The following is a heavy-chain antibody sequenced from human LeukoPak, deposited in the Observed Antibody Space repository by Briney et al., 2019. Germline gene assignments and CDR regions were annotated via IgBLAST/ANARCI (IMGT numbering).Heavy chain of an antibody. J-gene: IGHJ4*02. D-gene: IGHD1-26*01. Sequence: SETLSLTCAVSGASISSHAWWTWVRQPPRKGLEYVGEIYHSGSTIYNPSLSGRVTISVDKSNNQFSLKLTSVTAADTAVYYCSRESGPFCPFGHWGQGTLVAVTS. CDR2: IYHSGST. CDR3: SRESGPFCPFGH. CDR1: GASISSHAW. V-gene: IGHV4-4*02.